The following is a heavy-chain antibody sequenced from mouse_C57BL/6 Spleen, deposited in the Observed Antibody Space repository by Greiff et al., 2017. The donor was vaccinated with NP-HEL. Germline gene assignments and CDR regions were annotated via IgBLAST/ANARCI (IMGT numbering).Heavy chain of an antibody. Sequence: DVKLVESGPGLVKPSQSLSLTCSVTGYSITSGYYWNWIRQFPGNKLEWMGYISYDGSNNYNPSLKNRISITRDTSKNQFFLKLNSVTTEDTATYYCACKSSYWYFDVWGTGTTVTVSS. J-gene: IGHJ1*03. CDR1: GYSITSGYY. V-gene: IGHV3-6*01. D-gene: IGHD1-1*01. CDR3: ACKSSYWYFDV. CDR2: ISYDGSN.